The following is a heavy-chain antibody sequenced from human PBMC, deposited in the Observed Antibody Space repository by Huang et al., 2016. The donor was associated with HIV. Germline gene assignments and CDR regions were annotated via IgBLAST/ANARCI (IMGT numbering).Heavy chain of an antibody. Sequence: QVQLVQSGAEVKNPGASVRVSCKASGYTVTDSNIHWVRQAPGQGIEWMGWINPKRGGTSYAQRFQGRITMTRDTTISTVHMDLRRIQSDDTAVYFCARDWSFGSSTSPADWGQGTLVTVSS. CDR1: GYTVTDSN. CDR3: ARDWSFGSSTSPAD. D-gene: IGHD6-6*01. V-gene: IGHV1-2*02. CDR2: INPKRGGT. J-gene: IGHJ4*02.